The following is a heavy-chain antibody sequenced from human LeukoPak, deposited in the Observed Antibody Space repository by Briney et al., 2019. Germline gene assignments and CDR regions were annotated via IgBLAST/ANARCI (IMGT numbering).Heavy chain of an antibody. J-gene: IGHJ4*02. V-gene: IGHV4-61*01. CDR1: GGSVSSGSYY. Sequence: PSETLSLTCTVSGGSVSSGSYYWNWIRQPPGKGLEWIGYIYYSGSTNYNPSLKSRVTISVDTSKNQFSLKLSSVTAADTAVYYCARGFIHYYDSSGYFDYWGQGTLVTVSS. CDR2: IYYSGST. CDR3: ARGFIHYYDSSGYFDY. D-gene: IGHD3-22*01.